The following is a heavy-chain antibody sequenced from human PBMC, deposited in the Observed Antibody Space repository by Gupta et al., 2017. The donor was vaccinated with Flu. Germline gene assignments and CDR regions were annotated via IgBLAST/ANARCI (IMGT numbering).Heavy chain of an antibody. J-gene: IGHJ3*02. Sequence: EVQLVQSGAEVKKPGESLKISCKGSGYSFTSYWIGWLRQMPGKGLEWMGIIYPGDSDTRYSPSFQGQVTISADKSISTAYLQWSSLKASDTAMYYCARVYCTNGVCYTISGAFDIWGQGTMVTVSS. D-gene: IGHD2-8*01. CDR3: ARVYCTNGVCYTISGAFDI. CDR2: IYPGDSDT. V-gene: IGHV5-51*03. CDR1: GYSFTSYW.